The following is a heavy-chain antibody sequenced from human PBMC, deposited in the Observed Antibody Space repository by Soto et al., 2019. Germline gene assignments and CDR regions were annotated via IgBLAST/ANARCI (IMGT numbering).Heavy chain of an antibody. D-gene: IGHD4-17*01. CDR1: GYTFTSYD. Sequence: QVQLVQSGAEVKKPGASVKVSCKASGYTFTSYDINWVRQATGQGLEYLGWMNPNSGNTAYVQKFQGRVTMTWETSRTTAYMELSSLRSEDTAVYFCARGIKYGAYSRWFDPWGQGTLVTVSS. CDR3: ARGIKYGAYSRWFDP. V-gene: IGHV1-8*01. J-gene: IGHJ5*02. CDR2: MNPNSGNT.